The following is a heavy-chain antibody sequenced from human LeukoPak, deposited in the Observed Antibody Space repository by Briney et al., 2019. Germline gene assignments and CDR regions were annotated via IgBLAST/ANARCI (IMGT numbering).Heavy chain of an antibody. CDR2: TSYSGVT. V-gene: IGHV4-61*05. J-gene: IGHJ6*03. CDR1: GGSISSSSYY. Sequence: PSETLSLTCTASGGSISSSSYYWGWIRQPPGKGLEWIGYTSYSGVTDYSPSLKSRVTISVDRSKSQFSLTLASVTAADTAVYYCARCPKGVYYYYMDVWGNGTTVTVSS. CDR3: ARCPKGVYYYYMDV.